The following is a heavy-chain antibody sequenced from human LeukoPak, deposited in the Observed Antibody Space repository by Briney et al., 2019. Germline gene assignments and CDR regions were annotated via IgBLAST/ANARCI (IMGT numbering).Heavy chain of an antibody. D-gene: IGHD3-9*01. J-gene: IGHJ4*02. CDR2: IYHSGST. CDR1: GGSISSSNW. V-gene: IGHV4-4*02. Sequence: PSGTLSLTCAVSGGSISSSNWWSWVRQPPGKGLEWIGEIYHSGSTNYNPSLKSRVTISVDKSKNQFSLKLSSVTAADTAVYYCARRVTYYDILTGYSYYFDYWGQGTLVTVSS. CDR3: ARRVTYYDILTGYSYYFDY.